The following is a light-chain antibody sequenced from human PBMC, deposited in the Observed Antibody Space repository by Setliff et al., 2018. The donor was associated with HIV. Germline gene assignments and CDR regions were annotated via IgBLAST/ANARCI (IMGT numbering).Light chain of an antibody. CDR2: DVT. Sequence: QSALTQPASVSGSPGQSITISCTGTGSDVGTSKHVSWYQQHPGKAPKLIIYDVTTRPSGVSNRFSGSKSGNTASLTISGLQAEDEADYYCSIHRSRGYVFGTGTKVTVL. V-gene: IGLV2-14*03. CDR3: SIHRSRGYV. CDR1: GSDVGTSKH. J-gene: IGLJ1*01.